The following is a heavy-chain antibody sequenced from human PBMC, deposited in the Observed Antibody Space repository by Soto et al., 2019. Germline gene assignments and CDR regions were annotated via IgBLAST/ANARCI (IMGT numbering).Heavy chain of an antibody. Sequence: GESLKISCKGSGYSFTSYWIGWVRQMPGKGLEWMGIIYPGDSDTRYSPSFQGQVTISADKSISTAYLQWSSLKASDTAMYYCARQRQSPGYRSSDDAFDIWGQGTMVTVSS. CDR1: GYSFTSYW. CDR3: ARQRQSPGYRSSDDAFDI. J-gene: IGHJ3*02. CDR2: IYPGDSDT. D-gene: IGHD6-13*01. V-gene: IGHV5-51*01.